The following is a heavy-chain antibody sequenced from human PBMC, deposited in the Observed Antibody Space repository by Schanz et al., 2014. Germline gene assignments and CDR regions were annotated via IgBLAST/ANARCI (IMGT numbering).Heavy chain of an antibody. J-gene: IGHJ4*02. CDR1: GFDFNSYS. V-gene: IGHV3-48*01. CDR3: ARGGPAYYFDD. Sequence: EVRLVESGGGLVQPGGSLRLSCEASGFDFNSYSMNWVRQVPGKGLEWLSYIATSSSTRHYADSVKGRVTISRDNSKNTVYIQMNSLRAEDTAVYYCARGGPAYYFDDWGQGTLVTVSS. CDR2: IATSSSTR.